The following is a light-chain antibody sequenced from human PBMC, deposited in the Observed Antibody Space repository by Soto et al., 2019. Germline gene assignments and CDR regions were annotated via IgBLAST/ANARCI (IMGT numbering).Light chain of an antibody. V-gene: IGLV1-36*01. CDR1: TSNIGNNA. J-gene: IGLJ3*02. CDR3: ASWDDTLSGVV. CDR2: YDD. Sequence: QSVLTQPPSVSGAPGQRVTISCSGSTSNIGNNAVNWYQQLPGKAPRALIYYDDLLPTGVSKRFSGSKSGTSVSLAISGPQSDHEADYYCASWDDTLSGVVFGGGTKLTVL.